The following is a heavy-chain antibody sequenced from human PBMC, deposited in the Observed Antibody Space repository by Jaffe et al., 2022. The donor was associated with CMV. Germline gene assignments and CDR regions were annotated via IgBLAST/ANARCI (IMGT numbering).Heavy chain of an antibody. CDR3: AKDISGVLRGAFDI. D-gene: IGHD3-3*01. Sequence: EVQLVESGGGLVQPGRSLRLSCAASGFTFDDYAMHWVRQAPGKGLEWVSGISWNSGSIGYADSVKGRFTISRDNAKNSLYLQMNSLRAEDTALYYCAKDISGVLRGAFDIWGQGTMVTVSS. CDR2: ISWNSGSI. J-gene: IGHJ3*02. CDR1: GFTFDDYA. V-gene: IGHV3-9*01.